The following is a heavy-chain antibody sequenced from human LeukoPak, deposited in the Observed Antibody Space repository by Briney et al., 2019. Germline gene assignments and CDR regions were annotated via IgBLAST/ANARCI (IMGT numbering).Heavy chain of an antibody. CDR1: GYSFTGYY. Sequence: ASVKVSCKTSGYSFTGYYIHWVRQAPGQGLEWMGWINPSSGGTNYAQKFLGRVTMTRDTSVTTAYMELGSLRSDDTAIYYCARIWGTTDPFDYWGQGTLVTVSS. V-gene: IGHV1-2*02. CDR3: ARIWGTTDPFDY. J-gene: IGHJ4*02. CDR2: INPSSGGT. D-gene: IGHD1-1*01.